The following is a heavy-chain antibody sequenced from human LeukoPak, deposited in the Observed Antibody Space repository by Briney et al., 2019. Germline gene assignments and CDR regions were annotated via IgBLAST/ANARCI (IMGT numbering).Heavy chain of an antibody. D-gene: IGHD2-8*01. V-gene: IGHV4-30-4*08. Sequence: PSETLSLTCTVSGVSINNPNYCWSSVRQPPGKGLEWVGYGYCNGRSYYNPSLRSRLTMTVDTSSNQFSLELSSVTAADTAVYYCARAGSSGPYCTIGSCYGMDVWGQGTTVTVSS. J-gene: IGHJ6*02. CDR2: GYCNGRS. CDR1: GVSINNPNYC. CDR3: ARAGSSGPYCTIGSCYGMDV.